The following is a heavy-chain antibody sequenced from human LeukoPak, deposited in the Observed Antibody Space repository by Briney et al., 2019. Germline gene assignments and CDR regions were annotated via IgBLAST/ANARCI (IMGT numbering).Heavy chain of an antibody. Sequence: GGSLRLSCVASGFTFNDYGMHWVRQAPGKGLEWVGVIWADGSDKYYGDSVKGRFSISRDNSKNTLYLQMNSLRAEDTAVYYRARESWDYYFDFWGQGILVTVSS. D-gene: IGHD1-26*01. V-gene: IGHV3-33*01. CDR3: ARESWDYYFDF. CDR2: IWADGSDK. J-gene: IGHJ4*02. CDR1: GFTFNDYG.